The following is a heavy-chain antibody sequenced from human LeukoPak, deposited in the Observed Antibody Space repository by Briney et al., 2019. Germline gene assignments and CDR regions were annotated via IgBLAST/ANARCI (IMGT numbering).Heavy chain of an antibody. CDR3: AKDLAGGAFDY. Sequence: PGGSLRPSCAASGFTFDDYAMHWVRQAPGKGLEWVSGISWNSGSIGYADSVKGRFTISRDNAKNSLYLQMNSLRAEDTALYYCAKDLAGGAFDYWGQGTLVTVSS. V-gene: IGHV3-9*01. CDR2: ISWNSGSI. J-gene: IGHJ4*02. D-gene: IGHD3-10*01. CDR1: GFTFDDYA.